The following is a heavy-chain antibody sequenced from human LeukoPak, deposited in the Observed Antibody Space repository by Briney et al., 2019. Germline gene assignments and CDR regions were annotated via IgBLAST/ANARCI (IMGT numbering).Heavy chain of an antibody. Sequence: SETLSLTCAVYGGSFSGYYWSWIRQPPGKGLEWIGEINHSGSTNYNPSLKSRVTISVDTSKNQFSLKLSSVTAADTAVYYCARHRRGYCSSTSCSYNWFDPWGQGTLVTVSS. D-gene: IGHD2-2*01. V-gene: IGHV4-34*01. CDR1: GGSFSGYY. CDR3: ARHRRGYCSSTSCSYNWFDP. CDR2: INHSGST. J-gene: IGHJ5*02.